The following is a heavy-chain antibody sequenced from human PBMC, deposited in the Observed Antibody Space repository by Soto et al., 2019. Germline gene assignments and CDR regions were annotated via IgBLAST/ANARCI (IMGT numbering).Heavy chain of an antibody. CDR2: ISNDGRST. CDR1: GLTFSNFR. V-gene: IGHV3-74*01. Sequence: EVQLVESGGGLVQPGGSLRLSCAASGLTFSNFRMHWVRQAPGKGLVWAALISNDGRSTNHADSVKGRFTISRDNAKSTLYLQLNSLRAEDTAVYYCARDTAGLSYWGQGTLVTVSS. J-gene: IGHJ4*02. CDR3: ARDTAGLSY. D-gene: IGHD2-21*02.